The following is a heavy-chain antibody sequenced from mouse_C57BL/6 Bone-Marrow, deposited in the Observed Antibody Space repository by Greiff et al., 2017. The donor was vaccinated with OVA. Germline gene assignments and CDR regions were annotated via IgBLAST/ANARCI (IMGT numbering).Heavy chain of an antibody. CDR3: ARDDGYFFEY. Sequence: QVQLQQSGAEVVRPGASVKLSCKASGYTFTDHYINWVKQRPGQGLEWIARIYPGSGNTYYNEKFKGKAPLTADKSSNTAYMQLSSLTSEDSAVYCCARDDGYFFEYWGQGTTLTVSS. CDR1: GYTFTDHY. V-gene: IGHV1-76*01. CDR2: IYPGSGNT. D-gene: IGHD2-3*01. J-gene: IGHJ2*01.